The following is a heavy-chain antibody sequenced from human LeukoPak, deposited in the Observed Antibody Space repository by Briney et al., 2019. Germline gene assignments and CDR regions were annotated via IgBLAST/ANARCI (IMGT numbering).Heavy chain of an antibody. CDR1: GFTFDDYA. V-gene: IGHV3-9*01. CDR2: ISWNSGSI. CDR3: AKGIRGYYYYYMDV. D-gene: IGHD3-10*01. Sequence: GGSLRLSCAASGFTFDDYAMHWVRQAPGKVLEWVSGISWNSGSIGYADSVKGRFTISRDNAKNSLYLQMNSLRAEDTALYYCAKGIRGYYYYYMDVWGKRTTVTVSS. J-gene: IGHJ6*03.